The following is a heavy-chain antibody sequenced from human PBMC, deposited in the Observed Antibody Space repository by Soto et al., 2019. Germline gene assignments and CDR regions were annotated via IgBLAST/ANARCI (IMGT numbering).Heavy chain of an antibody. CDR2: IIPILGIA. D-gene: IGHD2-2*01. Sequence: SVKVSCKASGGTFSSYTISWVRQAPGQGLEWMGRIIPILGIANYAQKFQGRVTITADKSTSTAYMELSSLRSEDTAVYYCARSSSIRISHHDAFDIWGQGTMVTVSS. V-gene: IGHV1-69*02. J-gene: IGHJ3*02. CDR1: GGTFSSYT. CDR3: ARSSSIRISHHDAFDI.